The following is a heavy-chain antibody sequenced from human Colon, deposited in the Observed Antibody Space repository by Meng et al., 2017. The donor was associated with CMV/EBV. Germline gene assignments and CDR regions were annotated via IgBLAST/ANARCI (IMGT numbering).Heavy chain of an antibody. V-gene: IGHV1-2*02. CDR2: MNPNSGDT. CDR3: ATLSIYDSTISDF. J-gene: IGHJ4*02. Sequence: YPFTIHYRHWVRQAAGRGLEWMRWMNPNSGDTNYAQKFQDRVEMTRDTTVNTAYLDLTSLRSADTAVYYCATLSIYDSTISDFWGQGTLVTVSS. CDR1: YPFTIHY. D-gene: IGHD5/OR15-5a*01.